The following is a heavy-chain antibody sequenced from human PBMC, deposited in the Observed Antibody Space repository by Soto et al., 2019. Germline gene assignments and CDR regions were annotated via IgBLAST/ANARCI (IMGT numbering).Heavy chain of an antibody. D-gene: IGHD6-13*01. CDR2: ITPIFGTA. CDR3: ASQYIAAADQDYYYGMDV. J-gene: IGHJ6*02. CDR1: GGTFSSYA. V-gene: IGHV1-69*01. Sequence: QVQLVQSGAEVKKPGSSVKVSCKASGGTFSSYAISWVRQAPGQGLEWMGGITPIFGTANYAQKFQGRVTITADESTSTDYMELSSMRADATALYYCASQYIAAADQDYYYGMDVWGQGTTVTVSS.